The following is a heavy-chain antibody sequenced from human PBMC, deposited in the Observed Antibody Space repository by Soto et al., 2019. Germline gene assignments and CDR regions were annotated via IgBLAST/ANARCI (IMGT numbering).Heavy chain of an antibody. Sequence: ASVKVSFKASGYTFTSYGISWLRQAPGQGLEWMGWISAYNGNTNYAQKLQGRATMTTDTCTSTAYLELRSLRSDDTAVYYCARVLSPGTSRGFDPWGQGTLVTVSS. J-gene: IGHJ5*02. CDR3: ARVLSPGTSRGFDP. V-gene: IGHV1-18*04. CDR1: GYTFTSYG. D-gene: IGHD3-10*01. CDR2: ISAYNGNT.